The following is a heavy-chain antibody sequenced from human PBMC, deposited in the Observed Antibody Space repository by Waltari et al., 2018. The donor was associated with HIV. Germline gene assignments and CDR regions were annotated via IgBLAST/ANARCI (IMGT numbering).Heavy chain of an antibody. D-gene: IGHD3-10*01. CDR1: GFPFRNYG. CDR2: ISFDGSIK. V-gene: IGHV3-30*18. Sequence: QVQLVESGGGVVQPGRSLRLSCAASGFPFRNYGMHWVRQAPGKGLEWVAIISFDGSIKFYMDSVKGRFTISRDQSKNTLYLQMTNLRPEDTAVYYCAKIFGSGSLSGMDVWGQGTTVTVSS. CDR3: AKIFGSGSLSGMDV. J-gene: IGHJ6*02.